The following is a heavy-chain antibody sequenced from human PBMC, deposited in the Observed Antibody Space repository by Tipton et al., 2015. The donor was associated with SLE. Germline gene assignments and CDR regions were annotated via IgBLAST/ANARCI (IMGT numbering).Heavy chain of an antibody. CDR1: GFRVSGYN. CDR3: VREDWDRGIDY. CDR2: ISISGAYI. Sequence: SLRLSCVASGFRVSGYNMDWVRQTPGKGLEWVATISISGAYISYTDSVRGRFTISKDNAKNSVYLEMNSLRPEDTAVYYCVREDWDRGIDYWGQGTLVTVSS. D-gene: IGHD1/OR15-1a*01. V-gene: IGHV3-21*01. J-gene: IGHJ4*02.